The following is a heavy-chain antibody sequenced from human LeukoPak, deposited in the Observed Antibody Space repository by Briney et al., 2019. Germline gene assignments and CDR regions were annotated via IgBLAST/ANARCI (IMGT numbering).Heavy chain of an antibody. CDR2: ISYDGSDK. CDR3: ARGVYHFDY. Sequence: GGSLRLSCAASGITFSSYGMHWVRQAPGKGLEWVAVISYDGSDKYYADSVKGRFTISRDNSKNTLYLEMNSLRAEDTAVYYCARGVYHFDYWGQGTLVTVSS. D-gene: IGHD2-8*01. V-gene: IGHV3-30*03. CDR1: GITFSSYG. J-gene: IGHJ4*02.